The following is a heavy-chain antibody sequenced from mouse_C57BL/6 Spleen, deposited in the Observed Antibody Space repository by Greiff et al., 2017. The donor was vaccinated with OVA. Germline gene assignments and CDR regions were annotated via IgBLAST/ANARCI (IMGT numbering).Heavy chain of an antibody. J-gene: IGHJ2*01. CDR1: GFTFSSYG. CDR3: ARHGKGYFDY. D-gene: IGHD4-1*01. Sequence: EVQGVESGGDLVKPGGSLKLSCAASGFTFSSYGMSWVRQTPDKRLEWVATISSGGSYTYYPDSVKGRFTISRDNAKNTLYLQMSSLKSEDTAMYYCARHGKGYFDYWGQGTTLTVSS. CDR2: ISSGGSYT. V-gene: IGHV5-6*01.